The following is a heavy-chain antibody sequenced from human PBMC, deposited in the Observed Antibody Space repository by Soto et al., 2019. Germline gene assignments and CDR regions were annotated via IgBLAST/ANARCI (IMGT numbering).Heavy chain of an antibody. CDR1: GFTFSSYS. CDR2: ISSSSSTI. V-gene: IGHV3-48*02. Sequence: EVQLVESGGGLVQPGGSLRLSCAASGFTFSSYSMNWVRQAPGKGLEWVSYISSSSSTIYYADSVKGRFTISRDNAKNSLYLQMNSLGDEDTAVYYCARDGGSWYSGWFDYWGQGTLVTVSS. J-gene: IGHJ4*02. CDR3: ARDGGSWYSGWFDY. D-gene: IGHD6-13*01.